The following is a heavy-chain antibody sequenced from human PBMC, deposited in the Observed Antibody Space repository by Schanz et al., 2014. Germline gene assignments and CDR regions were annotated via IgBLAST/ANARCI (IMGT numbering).Heavy chain of an antibody. J-gene: IGHJ4*02. CDR3: ARGGPAYYFDD. CDR2: IYIGGNT. V-gene: IGHV3-66*01. CDR1: GFSVGNKY. Sequence: EVQLVESGGGLVQPGGSLRLSCAASGFSVGNKYRNWVRQAPGKGLEWVSFIYIGGNTYYADSVKGRFTISRDNSKNTVYIQMNSLRAEDTAVYYCARGGPAYYFDDWGQGTLVTVSS.